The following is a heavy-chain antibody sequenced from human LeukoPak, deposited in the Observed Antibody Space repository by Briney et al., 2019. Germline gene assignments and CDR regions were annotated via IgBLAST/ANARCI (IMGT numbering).Heavy chain of an antibody. J-gene: IGHJ4*02. CDR2: IYYTGST. Sequence: PSETLSLTCTISGSSITSASHYWGWIRQPPGKGLEWIGDIYYTGSTYYGPSLRSRVTMSVHTSENQFSLRLNSVTAVDTAAYYCARRWGNIVGVTYEYWGQGTLVTVSS. D-gene: IGHD3-16*01. CDR3: ARRWGNIVGVTYEY. CDR1: GSSITSASHY. V-gene: IGHV4-39*01.